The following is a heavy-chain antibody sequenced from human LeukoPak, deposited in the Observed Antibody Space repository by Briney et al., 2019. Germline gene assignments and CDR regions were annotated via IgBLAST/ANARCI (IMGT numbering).Heavy chain of an antibody. J-gene: IGHJ4*02. CDR1: GFTFCSYS. V-gene: IGHV3-21*01. CDR3: ARYCSGGSCYSGTFDY. Sequence: GGSLRLSCAASGFTFCSYSMNWVRQAPGKGLEWVSSISSSSSYIYYADSVKGRFTISRDNAKNSLYLQMNSLRAEDTAVYYCARYCSGGSCYSGTFDYWGQGTLVTVSS. D-gene: IGHD2-15*01. CDR2: ISSSSSYI.